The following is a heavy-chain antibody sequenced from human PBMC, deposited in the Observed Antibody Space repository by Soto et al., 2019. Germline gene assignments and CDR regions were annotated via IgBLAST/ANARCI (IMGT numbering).Heavy chain of an antibody. J-gene: IGHJ6*02. D-gene: IGHD3-9*01. Sequence: SETLSLTCTVSGGSISRSSYYWGWIRQPPGKGLEWIGSIYYSGSTYYNPSLKSRVTISVDTSKNQFSLKLSSVTAADTAVYYCARCLPGGFYDILTGYWWRGPYGMDVWGQGTTVT. CDR1: GGSISRSSYY. CDR2: IYYSGST. V-gene: IGHV4-39*01. CDR3: ARCLPGGFYDILTGYWWRGPYGMDV.